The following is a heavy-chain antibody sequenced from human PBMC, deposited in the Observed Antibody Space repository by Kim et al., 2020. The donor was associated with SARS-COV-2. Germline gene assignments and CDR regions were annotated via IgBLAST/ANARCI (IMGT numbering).Heavy chain of an antibody. CDR2: INHSGST. V-gene: IGHV4-34*01. CDR1: GGSFSGYY. CDR3: ARWGPGVRGRY. J-gene: IGHJ4*02. Sequence: SETLSLTCAVYGGSFSGYYWSWIRQPPGKGLEWIGEINHSGSTNYNPSLKSRVTISVDTSKNQFSLKLSSVTAADTAVYYCARWGPGVRGRYWGQGTLVTVSS. D-gene: IGHD3-10*01.